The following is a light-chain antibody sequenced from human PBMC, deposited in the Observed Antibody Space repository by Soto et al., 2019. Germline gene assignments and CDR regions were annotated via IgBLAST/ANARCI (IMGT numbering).Light chain of an antibody. V-gene: IGKV1-5*01. CDR3: QQYNSYRT. CDR1: QSISSW. CDR2: DAS. J-gene: IGKJ1*01. Sequence: IQMTQSPSTPSASVGDRVTITCRASQSISSWLAWYQQKPGKAPKLLIYDASSLESGVPSRFSGSVSGTEFPLTISSLQPDDFATYYCQQYNSYRTFGQGTKVDIK.